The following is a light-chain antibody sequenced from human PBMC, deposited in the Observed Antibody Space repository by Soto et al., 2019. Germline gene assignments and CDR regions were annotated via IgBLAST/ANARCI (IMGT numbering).Light chain of an antibody. Sequence: DIQMTQSPSTLSASVGDRVTITCRASQSISSWLAWYQQKPGKAPKLLIYKASSLESGVPSRFSGSGSGTEFTITISSLQPDDFATYYCQQYNRYSLTFGGGTKVDIK. CDR3: QQYNRYSLT. CDR2: KAS. J-gene: IGKJ4*01. V-gene: IGKV1-5*03. CDR1: QSISSW.